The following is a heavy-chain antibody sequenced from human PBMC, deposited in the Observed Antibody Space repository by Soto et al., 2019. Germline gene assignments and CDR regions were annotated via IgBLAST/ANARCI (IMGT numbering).Heavy chain of an antibody. CDR3: AKVGDYDFWSGYYLFDY. CDR2: ISGSGGST. D-gene: IGHD3-3*01. J-gene: IGHJ4*02. Sequence: EVQLLESGGGLVQPGGSLRLSCAASGFTFSSYAMSWVRQAPGKGLEWVSAISGSGGSTYYADSVKGRFTISRDNSKNTLYLQMNGLRAEDTAVYDCAKVGDYDFWSGYYLFDYWGQGTLVTVSS. CDR1: GFTFSSYA. V-gene: IGHV3-23*01.